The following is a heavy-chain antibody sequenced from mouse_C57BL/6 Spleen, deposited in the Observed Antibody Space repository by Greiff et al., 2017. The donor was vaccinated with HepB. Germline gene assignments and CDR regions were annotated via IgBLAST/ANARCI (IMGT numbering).Heavy chain of an antibody. V-gene: IGHV1-55*01. J-gene: IGHJ4*01. D-gene: IGHD6-5*01. CDR3: ARITYDYYAMDY. CDR2: IYPGSGST. CDR1: GYTFTSYW. Sequence: QVQLKQPGAELVKPGASVKMSCKASGYTFTSYWITWVKQRPGQGLEWIGDIYPGSGSTNYNEKFKSKATLTVDTSSSTAYMQLSSLTSGDSAVYYCARITYDYYAMDYWGQGTSVTVSS.